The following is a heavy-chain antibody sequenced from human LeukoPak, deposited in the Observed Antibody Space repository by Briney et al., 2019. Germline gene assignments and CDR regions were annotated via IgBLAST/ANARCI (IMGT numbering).Heavy chain of an antibody. CDR3: ARRARYYDSSGASAFDI. D-gene: IGHD3-22*01. CDR2: IYYSGST. J-gene: IGHJ3*02. V-gene: IGHV4-59*08. CDR1: GGSISSYY. Sequence: SETLSLTCTVSGGSISSYYWSWIRRPPGKGLEWIGYIYYSGSTNYNPSLKSRVTISVDTSKNQFSLKLSSVTAADTAVYYCARRARYYDSSGASAFDIWGQGTMVTVSS.